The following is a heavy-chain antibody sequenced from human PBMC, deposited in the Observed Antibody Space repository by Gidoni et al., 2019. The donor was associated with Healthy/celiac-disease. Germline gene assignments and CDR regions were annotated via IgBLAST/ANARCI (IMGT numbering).Heavy chain of an antibody. J-gene: IGHJ6*02. Sequence: QVQLVQSGAEVKKPGASVKVSCKASGYTFTGYYMHWVRQAPGQGLEWMGWINPNSGGTNYAQKFQGWVTMTRDTSISTAYMELSRLRSDDTAVYYCARAKIKGDEGYYGMDVWGQGTTVTVSS. CDR2: INPNSGGT. V-gene: IGHV1-2*04. D-gene: IGHD2-21*02. CDR3: ARAKIKGDEGYYGMDV. CDR1: GYTFTGYY.